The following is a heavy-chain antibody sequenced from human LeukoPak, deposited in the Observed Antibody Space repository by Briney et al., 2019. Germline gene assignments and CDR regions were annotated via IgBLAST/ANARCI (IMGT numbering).Heavy chain of an antibody. CDR1: GYTLTELS. Sequence: ASVKVSCKVSGYTLTELSMHWVRQAPGKGLGWMGGFDPEDGETIYAQKFQGRVTMTEDTSTDTAYMELSSLRSEDTAVYYCATRGYCSSTSCYENWFDPWGQGTLVTVSS. CDR2: FDPEDGET. V-gene: IGHV1-24*01. CDR3: ATRGYCSSTSCYENWFDP. D-gene: IGHD2-2*01. J-gene: IGHJ5*02.